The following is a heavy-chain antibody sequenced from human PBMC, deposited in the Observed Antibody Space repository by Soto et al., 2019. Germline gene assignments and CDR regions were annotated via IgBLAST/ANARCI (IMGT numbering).Heavy chain of an antibody. Sequence: GGSLRLSCAASGFTFSSYAMSWVRQAPGKGLEWVSAISGSGGSTYYADSVKGRFTISRDNSKNTLYLQMNSLRAEDTALYYFSIDPLPLAPLFFWGQRTPVTVSA. D-gene: IGHD3-10*02. CDR1: GFTFSSYA. J-gene: IGHJ4*02. CDR2: ISGSGGST. V-gene: IGHV3-23*01. CDR3: SIDPLPLAPLFF.